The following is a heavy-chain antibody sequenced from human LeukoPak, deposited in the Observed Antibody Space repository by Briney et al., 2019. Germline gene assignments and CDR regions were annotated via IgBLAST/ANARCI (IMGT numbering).Heavy chain of an antibody. J-gene: IGHJ4*02. D-gene: IGHD3-10*01. CDR3: ARGTMVRGVIDYFVY. CDR2: IYTSGST. V-gene: IGHV4-4*07. Sequence: TTSETLSLTCTGSGGSISSYYWSWIRQPAGKGLEWIGRIYTSGSTNYNPSLKSRVTIAVDTSKNQFSLKLSSVTAADTAVYFCARGTMVRGVIDYFVYWGEGTLVTVSS. CDR1: GGSISSYY.